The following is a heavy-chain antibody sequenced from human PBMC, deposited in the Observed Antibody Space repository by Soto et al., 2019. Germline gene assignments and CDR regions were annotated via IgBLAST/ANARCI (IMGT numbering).Heavy chain of an antibody. CDR1: GFTFSSYG. CDR3: AKEGGLSGSYYNSSSYYFDY. CDR2: ISYDGSNT. J-gene: IGHJ4*02. Sequence: ESGGGVVQPGRSLRLSCAASGFTFSSYGMHWVRQAPGKGLGWVAIISYDGSNTYYADSVKGRFTISRDNSKNTLYLQMNSLRAEDTSVYYCAKEGGLSGSYYNSSSYYFDYWGQGTLVTVSS. V-gene: IGHV3-30*18. D-gene: IGHD1-26*01.